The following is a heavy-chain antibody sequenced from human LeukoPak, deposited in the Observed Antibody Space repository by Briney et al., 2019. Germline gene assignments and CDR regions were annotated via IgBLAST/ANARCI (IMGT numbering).Heavy chain of an antibody. CDR3: ARGGSGYSFDY. J-gene: IGHJ4*02. V-gene: IGHV4-59*01. CDR2: IYYSGST. CDR1: GSSISSYY. Sequence: PSETLSLTCTVSGSSISSYYWSWIRQPPGKGLEWIGYIYYSGSTNYNPSLKSRVTISVDTSKNPFSLKLTSVTAADTAVYYCARGGSGYSFDYWGQGTLVTVSS. D-gene: IGHD3-22*01.